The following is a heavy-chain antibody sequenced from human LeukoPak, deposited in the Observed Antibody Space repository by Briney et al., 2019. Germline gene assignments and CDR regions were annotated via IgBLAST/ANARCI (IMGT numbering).Heavy chain of an antibody. CDR1: GYTFTSYG. CDR3: ARRGLWIGELLPDDY. CDR2: ISAYNGNT. J-gene: IGHJ4*02. V-gene: IGHV1-18*01. Sequence: ASVKVSCKASGYTFTSYGISWVRQAPGQGVEWMGWISAYNGNTNYAQKLQGRVTMTTDTSTSTAYMELRSLRSDDTAVYYCARRGLWIGELLPDDYWGQGTLVTVSS. D-gene: IGHD3-10*01.